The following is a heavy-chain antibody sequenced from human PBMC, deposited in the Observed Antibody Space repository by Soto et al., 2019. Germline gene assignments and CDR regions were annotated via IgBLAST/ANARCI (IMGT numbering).Heavy chain of an antibody. V-gene: IGHV3-23*01. D-gene: IGHD2-2*01. CDR1: GFTFSSYA. Sequence: PGGSLRLSCAASGFTFSSYAMSWVRQAPGKGLEWVSAISGSGGSTYYADSVKGRFTISRDNSKNTLYLQMNSLRAEDTAVYYCAKGGRSVPAAPTLYYYYGMDVWGQGNTVTVSS. CDR2: ISGSGGST. CDR3: AKGGRSVPAAPTLYYYYGMDV. J-gene: IGHJ6*02.